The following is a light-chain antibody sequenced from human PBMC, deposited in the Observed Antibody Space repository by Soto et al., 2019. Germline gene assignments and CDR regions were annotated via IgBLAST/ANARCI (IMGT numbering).Light chain of an antibody. J-gene: IGKJ1*01. CDR1: RSVSGN. CDR3: QQYNNWPRT. Sequence: EIVMTQSPATLSVSPGERATLSCRASRSVSGNLAWYQQKPGQAPRLLIYGASTRATGIPDRFSGSGSGTEFNLTISSLQSEDFAVYCCQQYNNWPRTFGQGTKVEIK. V-gene: IGKV3-15*01. CDR2: GAS.